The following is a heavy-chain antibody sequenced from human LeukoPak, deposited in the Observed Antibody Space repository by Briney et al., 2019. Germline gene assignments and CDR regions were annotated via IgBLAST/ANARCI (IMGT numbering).Heavy chain of an antibody. D-gene: IGHD7-27*01. Sequence: ASVKVSCKASGYTFTGYYMHWVRQAPGQGLEWMGWINPKSGGTNYAQKFQGRVTMTRGTSISTAHMELSRLRSDDTAVYYCARLGEAGDPALYYFDYWGQGTLVTVSS. CDR1: GYTFTGYY. J-gene: IGHJ4*02. CDR3: ARLGEAGDPALYYFDY. CDR2: INPKSGGT. V-gene: IGHV1-2*02.